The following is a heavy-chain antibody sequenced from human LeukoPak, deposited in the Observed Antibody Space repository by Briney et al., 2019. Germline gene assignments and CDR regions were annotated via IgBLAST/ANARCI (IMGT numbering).Heavy chain of an antibody. CDR3: ASATLVDY. V-gene: IGHV3-30*02. D-gene: IGHD4-23*01. J-gene: IGHJ4*02. Sequence: PGGSLRLSCAASGFTFSTYGMHWVSEAPGKGLECGTFIRYDGSNKYYADSVKGRLTISRDNSKTTLYLQMNSLRAEDTAVYYCASATLVDYWGQGTLVTVSS. CDR1: GFTFSTYG. CDR2: IRYDGSNK.